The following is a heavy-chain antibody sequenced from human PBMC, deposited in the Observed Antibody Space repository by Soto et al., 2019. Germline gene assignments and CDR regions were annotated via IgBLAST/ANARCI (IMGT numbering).Heavy chain of an antibody. CDR2: IFPDDSDT. D-gene: IGHD3-16*01. CDR1: GYIIKNYW. Sequence: PGESLKISCKASGYIIKNYWIGWVRQMPGQGLEWMGIIFPDDSDTRYSPSFQGHVTISVDKSISTAYVQGSSLKASDSAIYYCFRGGVTSRTFYYWGQGTLVTVSS. J-gene: IGHJ4*02. V-gene: IGHV5-51*01. CDR3: FRGGVTSRTFYY.